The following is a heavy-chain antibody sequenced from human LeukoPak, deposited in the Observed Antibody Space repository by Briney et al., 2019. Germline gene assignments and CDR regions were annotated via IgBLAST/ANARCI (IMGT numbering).Heavy chain of an antibody. CDR2: IRSKANSYAT. CDR1: GFTFSGSA. V-gene: IGHV3-73*01. J-gene: IGHJ6*02. CDR3: TKGYYYGMDV. Sequence: GGSLKLSCAASGFTFSGSAMHWVRQASGKGLEWVGRIRSKANSYATAYAASVKGRFTISRDDSKNTAYLQMNSLETEDTAVYYCTKGYYYGMDVWGQGTTVTVSS.